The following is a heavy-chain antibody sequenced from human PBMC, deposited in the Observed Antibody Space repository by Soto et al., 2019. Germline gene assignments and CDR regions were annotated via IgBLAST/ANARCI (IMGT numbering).Heavy chain of an antibody. V-gene: IGHV4-59*08. Sequence: QVQLQESGPGLVKPSETLSLTCTVSGGSISSYYWSWIRQPPGKGLEWIGYIYYSGSTNYNPSLKSRVTISVDTSKNQFSLKLSSVTAADTAVYYCARAYSGYDYWGQGTLVTVSS. J-gene: IGHJ4*02. D-gene: IGHD5-12*01. CDR3: ARAYSGYDY. CDR2: IYYSGST. CDR1: GGSISSYY.